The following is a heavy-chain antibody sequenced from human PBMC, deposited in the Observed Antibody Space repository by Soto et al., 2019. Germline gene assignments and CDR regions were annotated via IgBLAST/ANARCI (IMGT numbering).Heavy chain of an antibody. CDR3: ARDRRITMVRGVINNWFDP. V-gene: IGHV1-3*01. Sequence: ASVKVSCKASGYTFTSYAMHWVRQAPGQRLEWMGWINAGNGNTKYSQKFQGRVTITRDTSASTAYMELSSLRSEDTAVYYCARDRRITMVRGVINNWFDPWGQGTLVTVSS. CDR1: GYTFTSYA. CDR2: INAGNGNT. D-gene: IGHD3-10*01. J-gene: IGHJ5*02.